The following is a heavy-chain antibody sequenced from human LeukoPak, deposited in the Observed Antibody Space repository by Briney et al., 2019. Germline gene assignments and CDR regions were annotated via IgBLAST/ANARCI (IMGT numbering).Heavy chain of an antibody. Sequence: PSETLSLTCTVSGGSISSSSYYWGWIRQPPGKGLEWIGSIYYSGSTYYNPSLKSRVTISVDTSKNQFSLKLSSVTAADTAVYYCARQRRYFDPDLIDYWGQGTLVTVSS. CDR3: ARQRRYFDPDLIDY. J-gene: IGHJ4*02. V-gene: IGHV4-39*01. CDR1: GGSISSSSYY. CDR2: IYYSGST. D-gene: IGHD3-9*01.